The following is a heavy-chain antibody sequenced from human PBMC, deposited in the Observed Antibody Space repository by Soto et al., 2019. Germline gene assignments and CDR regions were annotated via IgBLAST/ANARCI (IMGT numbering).Heavy chain of an antibody. D-gene: IGHD5-12*01. J-gene: IGHJ4*02. CDR2: IIPMFGTA. CDR1: GGTFSTYA. V-gene: IGHV1-69*12. Sequence: VQLVQSGAEVKKPESSVKVSCKAPGGTFSTYAISWVRQAPGQGLEWMGGIIPMFGTANYAQRFQDRVTITADESTNTVYMELSSLRSEATAVYFCASGIRLWLRRINNGYSGWGQGTLVTVSS. CDR3: ASGIRLWLRRINNGYSG.